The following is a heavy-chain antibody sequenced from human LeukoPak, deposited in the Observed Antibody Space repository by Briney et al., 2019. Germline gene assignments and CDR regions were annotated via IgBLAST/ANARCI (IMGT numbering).Heavy chain of an antibody. Sequence: ASVKVSCKASGYTFTSYAMHWVRQAPGQRLEWMGWINAGNGNTKYSQKFQGRVTITRDTSASTAYMELSSLRSEDTAVYYCAREMQYYYGSGSYPNWFDPWGQGTLVTVSS. J-gene: IGHJ5*02. CDR2: INAGNGNT. CDR3: AREMQYYYGSGSYPNWFDP. D-gene: IGHD3-10*01. V-gene: IGHV1-3*01. CDR1: GYTFTSYA.